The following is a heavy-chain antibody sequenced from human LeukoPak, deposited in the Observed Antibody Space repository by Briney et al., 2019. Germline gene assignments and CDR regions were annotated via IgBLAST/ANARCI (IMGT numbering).Heavy chain of an antibody. CDR2: ISGSGGST. Sequence: PGGSLRLSCAASGFTFCSYAMSWVRQAPGKGLECVSAISGSGGSTYYADSVKGRFTISRDNSKNTLYLQMNSLRAEDTAVYYCAKDRTAMVEFDYWGQGTLVTVSS. J-gene: IGHJ4*02. D-gene: IGHD5-18*01. V-gene: IGHV3-23*01. CDR1: GFTFCSYA. CDR3: AKDRTAMVEFDY.